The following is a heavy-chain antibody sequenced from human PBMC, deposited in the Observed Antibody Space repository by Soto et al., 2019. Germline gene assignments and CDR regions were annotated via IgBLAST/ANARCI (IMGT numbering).Heavy chain of an antibody. J-gene: IGHJ5*01. CDR1: RFTFRNYA. CDR2: IGDSDNTT. V-gene: IGHV3-23*01. D-gene: IGHD3-3*01. CDR3: AKDRGDIWSGSPLGFGLVA. Sequence: GGSLRLSCAASRFTFRNYAMTWVRQAPGKGLEWVSSIGDSDNTTHYADSVKGRFTISRDTSKNTLFLQMNSLRTEDTAVYYCAKDRGDIWSGSPLGFGLVALDHGTTVTVSS.